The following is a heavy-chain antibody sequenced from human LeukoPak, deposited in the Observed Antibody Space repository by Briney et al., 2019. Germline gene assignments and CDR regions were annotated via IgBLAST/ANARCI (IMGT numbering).Heavy chain of an antibody. J-gene: IGHJ5*02. CDR3: ARDLDGSATNWFDP. Sequence: SETLSLTCTGSGGSISSYYWSWIRQPPGKGLGWIGYIYYSGSTNYNPSLKSRVTISVDTSKNQFSLKLSSVTAADAAVYYCARDLDGSATNWFDPWGQGTLVTASS. V-gene: IGHV4-59*01. CDR2: IYYSGST. CDR1: GGSISSYY. D-gene: IGHD3-10*01.